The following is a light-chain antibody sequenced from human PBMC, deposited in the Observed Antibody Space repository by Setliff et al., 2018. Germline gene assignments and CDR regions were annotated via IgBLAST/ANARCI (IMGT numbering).Light chain of an antibody. V-gene: IGLV1-44*01. CDR2: RDF. CDR1: RSNIGSNS. CDR3: AAWDASLSAVV. Sequence: QSVLIQPPSASETPGQRVTISCSGGRSNIGSNSVDWYQQFSGTSPKLLIYRDFQRPSGVPDRFSASKSGTSASLAISGLQSEDEADYFCAAWDASLSAVVFGGGTKVTVL. J-gene: IGLJ2*01.